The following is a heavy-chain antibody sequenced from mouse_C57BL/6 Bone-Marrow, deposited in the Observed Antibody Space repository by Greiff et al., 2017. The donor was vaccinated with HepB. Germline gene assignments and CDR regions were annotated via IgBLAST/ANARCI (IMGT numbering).Heavy chain of an antibody. D-gene: IGHD4-1*01. CDR1: EYEFPSHD. J-gene: IGHJ3*01. Sequence: EVMLVESGGGLVQPGESLKLSCESNEYEFPSHDMSWVRKTPEKRLELVAAINSDGGSTDDPDTMEGRFIISRDNTKKTLYLQMSSLRSEETALYYCARHVPGTRGFAYWGQGTLVTVSA. V-gene: IGHV5-2*01. CDR3: ARHVPGTRGFAY. CDR2: INSDGGST.